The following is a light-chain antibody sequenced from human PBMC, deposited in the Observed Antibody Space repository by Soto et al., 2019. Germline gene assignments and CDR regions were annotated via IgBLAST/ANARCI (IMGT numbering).Light chain of an antibody. CDR3: AAWHDNLDILV. J-gene: IGLJ2*01. CDR1: DSNIARRN. Sequence: QSVLTQPPSASATPGQRVTLSCSGSDSNIARRNVYWYQHLPGTAPKLLIYSTDLRPSGVPGRFSGSKSGPSGSLAISGPESEDEADYYCAAWHDNLDILVFGGGTQLTVL. CDR2: STD. V-gene: IGLV1-44*01.